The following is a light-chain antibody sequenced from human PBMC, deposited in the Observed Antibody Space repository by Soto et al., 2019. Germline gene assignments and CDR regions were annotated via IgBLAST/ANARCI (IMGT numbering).Light chain of an antibody. V-gene: IGKV3-20*01. CDR2: DAS. J-gene: IGKJ1*01. CDR3: QQYGSSPLRT. Sequence: EIVRTQSPVTLSLSPGERATLSCRASQSVRSNYLDWYQQKPGQAPRLLIYDASSRATGIPDRFSGSGSGTDCTLTISRLEPEDVAVYYCQQYGSSPLRTFGQGTKVEIK. CDR1: QSVRSNY.